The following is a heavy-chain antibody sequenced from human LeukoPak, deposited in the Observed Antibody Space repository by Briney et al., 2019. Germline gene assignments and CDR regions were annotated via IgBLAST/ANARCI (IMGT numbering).Heavy chain of an antibody. Sequence: GGSLRLSCAASGFTFSSYGMSRVPQAPGRGLEWFSAISGTGGSTYYADSVKGRFTISRDNSKNTVYLQMNSLRAEDTAVYYCARRSGIAVAGAFDYWGQGTLVTVSS. CDR2: ISGTGGST. D-gene: IGHD6-19*01. V-gene: IGHV3-23*01. CDR3: ARRSGIAVAGAFDY. CDR1: GFTFSSYG. J-gene: IGHJ4*02.